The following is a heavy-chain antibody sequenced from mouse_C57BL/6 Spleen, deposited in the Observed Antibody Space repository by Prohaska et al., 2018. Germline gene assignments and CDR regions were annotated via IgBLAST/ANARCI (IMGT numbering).Heavy chain of an antibody. J-gene: IGHJ2*01. V-gene: IGHV1-5*01. CDR3: TRGRLGPFHY. CDR1: GYTFTSYW. D-gene: IGHD3-1*01. Sequence: EVQLQQSGTVLARPGASVKMSCKTSGYTFTSYWMHWVKQRPGQGLEWIGAIYPGNSDTSYNQKFKGKAKLTAVTSASTAYIELSSLPNEDSAVYYSTRGRLGPFHYWGQGTALTVHS. CDR2: IYPGNSDT.